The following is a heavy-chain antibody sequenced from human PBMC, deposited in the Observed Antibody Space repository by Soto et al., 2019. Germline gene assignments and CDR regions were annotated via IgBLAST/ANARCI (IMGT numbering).Heavy chain of an antibody. CDR3: TTEPRYTDASHI. D-gene: IGHD1-1*01. CDR2: MNSRGDGETT. CDR1: VFPFNNAW. Sequence: PGGSLRLSCAASVFPFNNAWLNWVRQAPGKGLEWVGRMNSRGDGETTDYGAPVKGRFTISRDDSKNTLYLQMTSLKTEDTAVYYCTTEPRYTDASHIWGQGTMVTVSS. V-gene: IGHV3-15*01. J-gene: IGHJ3*02.